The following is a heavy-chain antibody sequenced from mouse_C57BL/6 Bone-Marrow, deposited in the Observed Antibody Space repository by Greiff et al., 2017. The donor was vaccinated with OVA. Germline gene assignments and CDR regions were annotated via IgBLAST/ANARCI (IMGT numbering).Heavy chain of an antibody. CDR1: GFTFSDYG. Sequence: EVKVEESGGGLVQPGGSLKLSCAASGFTFSDYGMAWVRQAPRKGPAWVAFISNLAYSIYYADTVTGRFTISRENATNTLYLDMSRLKSEETARYYCARRWYIDVWGTGTTVTVSS. CDR2: ISNLAYSI. J-gene: IGHJ1*03. V-gene: IGHV5-15*04. CDR3: ARRWYIDV.